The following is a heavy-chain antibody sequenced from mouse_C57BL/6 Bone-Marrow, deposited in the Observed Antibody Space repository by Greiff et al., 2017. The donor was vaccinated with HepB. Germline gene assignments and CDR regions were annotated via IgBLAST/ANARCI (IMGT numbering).Heavy chain of an antibody. CDR2: ISSGSSTI. CDR3: ATKDYDNYAMDY. CDR1: GFTFSDYG. J-gene: IGHJ4*01. D-gene: IGHD2-4*01. Sequence: EVQVVESGGGLVKPGGSLKLSCAASGFTFSDYGMHWVRQAPEKGLEWVAYISSGSSTIYYADTVKGRFTIARDNAKNTLFLQMTSLRSEDTAMYYCATKDYDNYAMDYWGQGTSVTVSS. V-gene: IGHV5-17*01.